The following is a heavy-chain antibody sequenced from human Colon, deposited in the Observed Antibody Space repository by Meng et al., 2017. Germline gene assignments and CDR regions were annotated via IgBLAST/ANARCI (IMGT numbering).Heavy chain of an antibody. Sequence: GGSLRLSCAASGFKFDDYALHWVRQAPGKGLEWVSGLDWNGKSIDYVDSVKGRFTISRDNARNSLYLQMNDLRAEDTALYYCVKDQTFSSGPFDYWGQRTLVTVSS. CDR1: GFKFDDYA. J-gene: IGHJ4*02. CDR3: VKDQTFSSGPFDY. D-gene: IGHD6-25*01. V-gene: IGHV3-9*01. CDR2: LDWNGKSI.